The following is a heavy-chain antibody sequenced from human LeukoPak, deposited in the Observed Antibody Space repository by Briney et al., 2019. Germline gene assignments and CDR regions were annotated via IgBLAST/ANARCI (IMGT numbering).Heavy chain of an antibody. D-gene: IGHD2-8*01. Sequence: SETLSLTCTVSRYSISSGQYWGWIRQPPGKGLEWIGSIYHSGSTNYNPSLQSRVSISVDRSKRQFSLRLTSVTAADTAVYYCASNGYYCIEFWGNGTTATVSS. CDR2: IYHSGST. V-gene: IGHV4-38-2*02. J-gene: IGHJ6*03. CDR1: RYSISSGQY. CDR3: ASNGYYCIEF.